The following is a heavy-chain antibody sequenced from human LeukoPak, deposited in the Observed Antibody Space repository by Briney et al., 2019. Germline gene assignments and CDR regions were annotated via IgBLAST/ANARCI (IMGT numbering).Heavy chain of an antibody. D-gene: IGHD3/OR15-3a*01. V-gene: IGHV3-23*01. CDR2: ISGSGGTT. J-gene: IGHJ4*02. Sequence: GGSQRLSCAASGFTFSSYAMSWVRQAPGKGLEWVSAISGSGGTTYYADSVKGHFTVSRDNSKNTLYLQMNSLRAEDTAVYYCAKDPHNFWTGYFDYWGQGTLVTVSS. CDR1: GFTFSSYA. CDR3: AKDPHNFWTGYFDY.